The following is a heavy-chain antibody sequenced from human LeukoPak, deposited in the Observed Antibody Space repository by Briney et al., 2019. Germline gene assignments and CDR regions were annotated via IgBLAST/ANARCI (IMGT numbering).Heavy chain of an antibody. CDR2: INPSGGST. J-gene: IGHJ4*02. D-gene: IGHD4-17*01. CDR1: GYTFTSYY. Sequence: ASVKVSCKASGYTFTSYYMHWVRQAPGQGLEWMGIINPSGGSTSYAQKFQGRVTMTRDTSTSAVYMELSSLRSEDTAVYYCARQLDDYGDPNYYFDYWGQGTLVTVSS. CDR3: ARQLDDYGDPNYYFDY. V-gene: IGHV1-46*01.